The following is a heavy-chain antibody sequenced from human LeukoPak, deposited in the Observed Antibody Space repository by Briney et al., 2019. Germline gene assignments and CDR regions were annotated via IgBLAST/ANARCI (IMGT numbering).Heavy chain of an antibody. J-gene: IGHJ4*02. Sequence: GGSLRLSCAASGFTFSSYAMSWVRQAPGKGLEGVSGISGSGTSTYYADSVKGPFHISRDNSKNPLYLQMNSLRAEDTAVSYCAKDPLYGGSGTPYYFDYWGQGTLVTVSS. CDR3: AKDPLYGGSGTPYYFDY. D-gene: IGHD3-10*01. CDR1: GFTFSSYA. CDR2: ISGSGTST. V-gene: IGHV3-23*01.